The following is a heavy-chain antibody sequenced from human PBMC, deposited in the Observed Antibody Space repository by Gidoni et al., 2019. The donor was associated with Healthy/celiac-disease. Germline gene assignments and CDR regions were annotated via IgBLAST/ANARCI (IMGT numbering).Heavy chain of an antibody. Sequence: QVQLVQSGAEVKKPGASVKVSCRASGYTFTGYYMHWVRQAPGQWLEWMGWINPKSGGTNYAQKFQGRVTMTRDTSSSTADMELIRLRSDDTAVYYCARILEYSSSLDYWGQGPLVTVSS. D-gene: IGHD6-6*01. V-gene: IGHV1-2*02. CDR3: ARILEYSSSLDY. J-gene: IGHJ4*02. CDR1: GYTFTGYY. CDR2: INPKSGGT.